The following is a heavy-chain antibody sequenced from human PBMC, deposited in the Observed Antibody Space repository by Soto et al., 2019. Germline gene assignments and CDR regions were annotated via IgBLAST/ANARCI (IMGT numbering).Heavy chain of an antibody. CDR1: GGSMSSYY. V-gene: IGHV4-59*01. J-gene: IGHJ5*02. D-gene: IGHD3-16*02. CDR3: ARVPLRLGELSLYNWFDP. Sequence: SETLSLTCTVSGGSMSSYYWSWIRQPPGKGLEWIGYIYYSGSTNYNPSLKSRVTISVDTSKNQFSLKLSSVTAADTAVYYCARVPLRLGELSLYNWFDPWGQGTLVTVS. CDR2: IYYSGST.